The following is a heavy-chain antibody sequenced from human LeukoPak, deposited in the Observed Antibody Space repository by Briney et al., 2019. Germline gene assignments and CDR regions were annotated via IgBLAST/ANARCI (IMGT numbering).Heavy chain of an antibody. CDR3: ARGCKWFGELLSHRYYYYYMDV. D-gene: IGHD3-10*01. CDR1: GYTFTSYG. Sequence: ASVKVSCKASGYTFTSYGISWVRQAPGQGLEWMGWISAYNGNTNYAQKLQGRVTMTTDTSTSTAYMELGSLRSDDTAVYYCARGCKWFGELLSHRYYYYYMDVWGKGTTVTVSS. CDR2: ISAYNGNT. J-gene: IGHJ6*03. V-gene: IGHV1-18*01.